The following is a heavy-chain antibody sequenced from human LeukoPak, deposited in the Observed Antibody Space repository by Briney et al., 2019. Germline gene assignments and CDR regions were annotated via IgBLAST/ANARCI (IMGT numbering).Heavy chain of an antibody. J-gene: IGHJ4*02. V-gene: IGHV4-38-2*02. Sequence: SETLSLTCTVSGYSISNGYYWGWIRQPPGKGLEWIGSIYYSGITYYNPSLKSRVTTSVDTSKNQFSLKLTSVTAADTAVYYCARQDIVVVVAATPFDYWGQGTLVTVSS. D-gene: IGHD2-15*01. CDR1: GYSISNGYY. CDR2: IYYSGIT. CDR3: ARQDIVVVVAATPFDY.